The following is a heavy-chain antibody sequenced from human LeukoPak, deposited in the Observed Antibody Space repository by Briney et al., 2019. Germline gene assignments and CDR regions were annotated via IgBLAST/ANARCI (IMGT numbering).Heavy chain of an antibody. CDR1: GYSFTSYW. D-gene: IGHD4-17*01. V-gene: IGHV5-51*01. CDR2: IYPGDSDT. CDR3: ARQGTDDYGDYLYYYYYGMDV. J-gene: IGHJ6*02. Sequence: PGESLKISCKGSGYSFTSYWIGWVRQMPGKGLEWMGIIYPGDSDTRYSPSFQGQVTISADKSISTAYLQWSSLKASDTAMYYCARQGTDDYGDYLYYYYYGMDVWGQGTTVTVSS.